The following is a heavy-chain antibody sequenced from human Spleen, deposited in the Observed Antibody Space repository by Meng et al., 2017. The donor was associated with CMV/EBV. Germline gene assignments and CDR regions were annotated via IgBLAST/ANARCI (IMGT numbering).Heavy chain of an antibody. V-gene: IGHV1-2*02. CDR3: ARVIVPAATSPWFDP. D-gene: IGHD2-2*01. J-gene: IGHJ5*02. CDR2: INPDSGGR. CDR1: GNTFTGYY. Sequence: ASVKVSCKASGNTFTGYYFHWVRQAPGQGLECMGWINPDSGGRNYVQKFQGRVTMTTDTSTSTAYMELRSLRSDDTAVYYCARVIVPAATSPWFDPWGQGTLVTVSS.